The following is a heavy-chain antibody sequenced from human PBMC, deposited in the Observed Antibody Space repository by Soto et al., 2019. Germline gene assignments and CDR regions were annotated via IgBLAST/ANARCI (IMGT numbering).Heavy chain of an antibody. J-gene: IGHJ5*02. V-gene: IGHV4-59*11. CDR1: AASIIGHC. CDR2: VYNYGST. D-gene: IGHD2-2*01. CDR3: EDETGSEYHAS. Sequence: ETWSLTCTVSAASIIGHCWSWIRQPPGKDLEWIGYVYNYGSTTYSPSLKSRVTISADTSRNQISLNLTSVTAADTAIYYCEDETGSEYHASSAQRTLDIVSS.